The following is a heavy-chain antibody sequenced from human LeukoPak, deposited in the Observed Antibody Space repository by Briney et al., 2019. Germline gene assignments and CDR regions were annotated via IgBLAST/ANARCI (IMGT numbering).Heavy chain of an antibody. V-gene: IGHV4-59*08. Sequence: ASETLSLTCTVSGGSISSYYWSWIRQPPGKGLEWIVYIYFSGSTNYHPSLKSRITISVDTSKNQFSLKLSSVTAADTAVYYCARMGRGIAARRGYAFDIWGQGTMVTVSS. CDR1: GGSISSYY. CDR2: IYFSGST. J-gene: IGHJ3*02. CDR3: ARMGRGIAARRGYAFDI. D-gene: IGHD6-6*01.